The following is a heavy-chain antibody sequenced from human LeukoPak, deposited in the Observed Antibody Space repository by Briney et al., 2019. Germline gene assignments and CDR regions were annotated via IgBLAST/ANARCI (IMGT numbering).Heavy chain of an antibody. CDR3: AKVTGIPYDILTYFDY. Sequence: QAGGSLRLSCAASGFTFSSYTMNWVRQALGQGLEWVSAISGSGGSTYYADSVKGRFTISRDNSKNTLYLQMNSLRAEDTAVYYCAKVTGIPYDILTYFDYWGQGTLVTVSS. V-gene: IGHV3-23*01. CDR2: ISGSGGST. D-gene: IGHD3-9*01. CDR1: GFTFSSYT. J-gene: IGHJ4*02.